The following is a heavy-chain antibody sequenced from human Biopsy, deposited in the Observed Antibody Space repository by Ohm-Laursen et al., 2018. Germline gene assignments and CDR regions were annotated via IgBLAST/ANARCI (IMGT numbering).Heavy chain of an antibody. CDR3: AKGGHKAWLDS. CDR1: GYTFTGQY. CDR2: INPSGGST. D-gene: IGHD1-26*01. Sequence: ASVKVSCNASGYTFTGQYLHWVRQVPGQGLEWMGIINPSGGSTDYAQKFQGRVTMTRDTSTSTVYMELISLRSDDTAVYYCAKGGHKAWLDSWGQGALVTVSS. J-gene: IGHJ5*01. V-gene: IGHV1-46*01.